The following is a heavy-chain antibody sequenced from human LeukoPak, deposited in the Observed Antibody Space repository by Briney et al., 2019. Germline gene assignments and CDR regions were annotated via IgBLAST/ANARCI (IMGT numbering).Heavy chain of an antibody. D-gene: IGHD3-9*01. CDR3: ARHSAYYDTPRKHEYYYYYYMDV. V-gene: IGHV1-46*01. Sequence: ASVKVSCKASGYTFTSYYMHWVRQAPGQGLEWMGIINPSGGSTSYAQKFQGRVTMTRDTSTSTVYMELSSLRSEDTAVYYCARHSAYYDTPRKHEYYYYYYMDVWGKGTTVTISS. J-gene: IGHJ6*03. CDR2: INPSGGST. CDR1: GYTFTSYY.